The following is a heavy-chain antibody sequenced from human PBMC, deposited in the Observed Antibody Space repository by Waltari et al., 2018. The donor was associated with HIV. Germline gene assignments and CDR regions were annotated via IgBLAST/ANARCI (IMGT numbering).Heavy chain of an antibody. V-gene: IGHV4-39*07. D-gene: IGHD1-1*01. Sequence: QLQLQESGPGLVKPSETLSLTCTVSGGSISSSSYYWGWIRQPPGKGLEWIGSIYYSGSTYYNPSLKSRVTISVDTSKNQFSLKLSSVTAADTAVYYCAGRLEEPRLYYYGMDVWGQGTTVTVSS. J-gene: IGHJ6*02. CDR1: GGSISSSSYY. CDR2: IYYSGST. CDR3: AGRLEEPRLYYYGMDV.